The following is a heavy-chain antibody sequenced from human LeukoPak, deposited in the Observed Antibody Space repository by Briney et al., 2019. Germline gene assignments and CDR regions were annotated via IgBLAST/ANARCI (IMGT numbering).Heavy chain of an antibody. CDR3: SRHATGGRWLQWDS. Sequence: ASETLSLTCTVSGGSISSGGYYWSWIRQHPGKGLEWIGFIHYIGSTNDNPSLESRVTMSADTSKNQLSLTLTSVTAAVTAVYYCSRHATGGRWLQWDSWGQGTLVTVSS. D-gene: IGHD5-24*01. CDR1: GGSISSGGYY. V-gene: IGHV4-61*08. J-gene: IGHJ4*02. CDR2: IHYIGST.